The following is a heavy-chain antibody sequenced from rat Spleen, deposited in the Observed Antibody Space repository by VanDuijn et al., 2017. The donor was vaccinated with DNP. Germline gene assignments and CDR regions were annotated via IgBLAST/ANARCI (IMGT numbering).Heavy chain of an antibody. D-gene: IGHD1-5*01. J-gene: IGHJ4*01. V-gene: IGHV5-7*01. CDR1: GFTFSDYN. CDR2: ISYDGSST. Sequence: EVQLVESGGGLVQPGRSLKLSCAASGFTFSDYNMAWVRQAPKKGLEWVATISYDGSSTYYRDSVKGRFTISRDNAKSTLYLQMDSLRSEDTATYYCARQQYRYKGAMDAWGQGTSVTVSS. CDR3: ARQQYRYKGAMDA.